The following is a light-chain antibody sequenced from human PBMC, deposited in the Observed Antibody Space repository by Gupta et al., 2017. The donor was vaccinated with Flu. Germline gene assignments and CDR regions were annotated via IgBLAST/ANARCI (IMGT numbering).Light chain of an antibody. CDR2: WAS. Sequence: NCKSSQSVLYSSNNKNYLAWYQQKPGQPPKLLIYWASTRESGVPDRFNASASGTDFTLTISSLQAEDVAVYYCHQYHSIPWTFGRGTKVEIK. V-gene: IGKV4-1*01. J-gene: IGKJ1*01. CDR1: QSVLYSSNNKNY. CDR3: HQYHSIPWT.